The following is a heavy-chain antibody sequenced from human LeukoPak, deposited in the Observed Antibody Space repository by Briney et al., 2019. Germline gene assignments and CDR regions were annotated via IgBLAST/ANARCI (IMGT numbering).Heavy chain of an antibody. J-gene: IGHJ4*02. Sequence: SETLSLTCTVSGGSISSSSYYWGWIRQPPGKGLAWIGSIYYSGSTYYNPSLKSRVTISVDTSKNQFSLKLSSVTAADTAVYYCARHDPNLIYRSGGSCYIDYWGQGTLVTVSS. CDR2: IYYSGST. D-gene: IGHD2-15*01. CDR1: GGSISSSSYY. CDR3: ARHDPNLIYRSGGSCYIDY. V-gene: IGHV4-39*01.